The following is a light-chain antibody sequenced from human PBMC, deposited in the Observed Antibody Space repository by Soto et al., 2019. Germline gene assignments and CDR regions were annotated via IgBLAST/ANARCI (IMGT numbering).Light chain of an antibody. CDR2: ASS. J-gene: IGKJ5*01. CDR3: QQSYSTPTIT. V-gene: IGKV1-39*01. Sequence: DIKITQSPSSLSASVGDRVTITCRANQSISDYLNWYQQKPGKAPKFLIYASSSLQSGVPSRFRGSGSGTDFTLTISSLQLEDFATYYCQQSYSTPTITFGQGTRLEIK. CDR1: QSISDY.